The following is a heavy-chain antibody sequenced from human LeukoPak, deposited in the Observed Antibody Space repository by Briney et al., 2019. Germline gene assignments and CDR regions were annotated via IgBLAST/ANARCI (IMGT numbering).Heavy chain of an antibody. V-gene: IGHV1-8*01. CDR3: ARGGSCSSTSCYYQYVGYYYYGMDV. J-gene: IGHJ6*02. CDR2: MNPNSCNT. CDR1: GYTFTNYD. Sequence: EASVKVSCKASGYTFTNYDINWVRQATGQGLEWMGWMNPNSCNTGYAQKFQGRVTMTRNTSISTAYMELSSLRSEDTAVYYCARGGSCSSTSCYYQYVGYYYYGMDVWGQGTTVTVSS. D-gene: IGHD2-2*01.